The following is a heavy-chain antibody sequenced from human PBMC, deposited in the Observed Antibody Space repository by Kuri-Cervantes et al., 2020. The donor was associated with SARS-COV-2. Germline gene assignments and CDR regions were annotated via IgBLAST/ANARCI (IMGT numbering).Heavy chain of an antibody. CDR2: IYHSGST. CDR1: GGSFSGYY. CDR3: ASKGQLEDAFDI. D-gene: IGHD6-6*01. J-gene: IGHJ3*02. Sequence: GSLRLSCAVYGGSFSGYYWGWIRQPPGKGLEWIGSIYHSGSTYYNPSLKSRVTISVDTSKNQFSLKLSSVTAADTAVYYCASKGQLEDAFDIWGQGTMVTVSS. V-gene: IGHV4-38-2*01.